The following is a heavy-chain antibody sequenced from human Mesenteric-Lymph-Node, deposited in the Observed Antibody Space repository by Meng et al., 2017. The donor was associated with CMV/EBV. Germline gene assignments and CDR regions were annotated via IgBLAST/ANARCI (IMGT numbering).Heavy chain of an antibody. Sequence: SVKVSCKASGGTFSRNAISWVRQAPGQGLEWMGGIIPIFGTANYAQKFQGRVTITTDESTSTAYMELSSLRSEDTAVYYYARSSGPGGGSYLWDYYYYYGMDVWGQGTTVTVSS. V-gene: IGHV1-69*05. CDR1: GGTFSRNA. J-gene: IGHJ6*02. D-gene: IGHD1-26*01. CDR2: IIPIFGTA. CDR3: ARSSGPGGGSYLWDYYYYYGMDV.